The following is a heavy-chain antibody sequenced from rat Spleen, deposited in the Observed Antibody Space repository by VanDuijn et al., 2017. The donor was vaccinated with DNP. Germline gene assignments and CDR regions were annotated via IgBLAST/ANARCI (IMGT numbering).Heavy chain of an antibody. CDR2: IQSGGST. V-gene: IGHV2-27*01. J-gene: IGHJ2*01. CDR3: ARRGLRAPFDY. CDR1: GFSLTSYH. D-gene: IGHD1-11*01. Sequence: QVQLKESGPGLVQPSQTLSLTCTVSGFSLTSYHVHWVRQHPGKGLEWMGRIQSGGSTDYNSALKSRLSISRYTSKSQVFLKMNSLQPEDTGTYYCARRGLRAPFDYWGQGVMVTVSS.